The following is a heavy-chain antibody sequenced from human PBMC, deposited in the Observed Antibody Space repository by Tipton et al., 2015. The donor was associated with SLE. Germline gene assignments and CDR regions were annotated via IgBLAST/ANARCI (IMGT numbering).Heavy chain of an antibody. CDR2: ISTYNRNT. D-gene: IGHD6-13*01. J-gene: IGHJ4*02. V-gene: IGHV1-18*01. CDR1: GYTFTRNG. Sequence: QSGPEVKKPGASVKVSCQASGYTFTRNGITWVRQATGQGLQWMGWISTYNRNTDYAQEFQGRVTMTTDTSTATVYMELRSLRSDDTAVYYCARTGYASKWSPYDYWGQGPLVTVSS. CDR3: ARTGYASKWSPYDY.